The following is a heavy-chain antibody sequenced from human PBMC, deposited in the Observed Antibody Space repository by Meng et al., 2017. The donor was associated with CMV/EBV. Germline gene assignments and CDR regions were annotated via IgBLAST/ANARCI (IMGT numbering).Heavy chain of an antibody. CDR2: ISSSSSYI. CDR1: GFTFSSYS. Sequence: GESLKISCVASGFTFSSYSMNWVRQAPGKGLEWVSSISSSSSYIYYADSVKGRFTISRDNAKNSLYLQMNNLRAEDTAVYYCARDDHVPWFGESGYYYGMDVWGQGTTVTVSS. V-gene: IGHV3-21*01. J-gene: IGHJ6*02. D-gene: IGHD3-10*01. CDR3: ARDDHVPWFGESGYYYGMDV.